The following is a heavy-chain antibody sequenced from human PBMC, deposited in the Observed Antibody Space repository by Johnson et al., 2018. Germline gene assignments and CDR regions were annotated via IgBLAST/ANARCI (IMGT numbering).Heavy chain of an antibody. CDR2: IYIDGST. CDR1: GFTVNSNF. CDR3: ARRSPLTISWGDAFDI. D-gene: IGHD1-14*01. J-gene: IGHJ3*02. Sequence: PGGSLRLSCAASGFTVNSNFMSWVRQAPGKGLGWVSVIYIDGSTYYADSVKGRFTISRDTSKNTLYLQMKSLRPEDTAVYYCARRSPLTISWGDAFDIWGQGTMV. V-gene: IGHV3-53*05.